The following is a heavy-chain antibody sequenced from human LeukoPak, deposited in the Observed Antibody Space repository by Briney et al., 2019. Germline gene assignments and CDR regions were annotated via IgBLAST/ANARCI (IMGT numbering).Heavy chain of an antibody. J-gene: IGHJ6*03. D-gene: IGHD2-2*01. CDR2: INTNTGNP. V-gene: IGHV7-4-1*02. CDR3: ARDLGSLDIVVVPAHYYYMDV. Sequence: GASVKVSCKASGYTFTSYAMNWVRQAPGQGLEWMGWINTNTGNPTYAQGFTGRFVFSLDTSVSTAYLQISSLKAEDTAVYYCARDLGSLDIVVVPAHYYYMDVWGKGTTVTVSS. CDR1: GYTFTSYA.